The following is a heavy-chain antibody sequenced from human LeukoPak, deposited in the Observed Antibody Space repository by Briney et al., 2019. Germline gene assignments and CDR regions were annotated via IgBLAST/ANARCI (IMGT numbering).Heavy chain of an antibody. J-gene: IGHJ4*02. Sequence: RPSETLSLTCTVSGGSISSYYWSWVRQPPGKGLEWIGYIYYSGSTNYNPSLKSRVTISVDTSKNQFSLKLSSVTAADTAVYYCARLMGGGYDQYYFDYWGQGTLVTVSS. D-gene: IGHD5-12*01. CDR3: ARLMGGGYDQYYFDY. CDR1: GGSISSYY. CDR2: IYYSGST. V-gene: IGHV4-59*08.